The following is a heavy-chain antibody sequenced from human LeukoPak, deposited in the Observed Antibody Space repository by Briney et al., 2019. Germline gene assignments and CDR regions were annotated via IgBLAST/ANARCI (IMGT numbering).Heavy chain of an antibody. J-gene: IGHJ3*02. V-gene: IGHV4-59*08. CDR2: IYYTGTR. CDR3: ARQGIDAFDI. CDR1: GGSISSHY. Sequence: SETLSLTCTVSGGSISSHYWSWIRQPPGKGLEWIAYIYYTGTRNYNPSLKSRVTISVDTSKNQISLRLSSVTAADTAVYCCARQGIDAFDIWGQGTLVTVSS.